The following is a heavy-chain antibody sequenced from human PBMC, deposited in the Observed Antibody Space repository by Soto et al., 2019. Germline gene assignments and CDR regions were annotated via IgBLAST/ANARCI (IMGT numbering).Heavy chain of an antibody. J-gene: IGHJ4*02. CDR1: GFSFGSYE. D-gene: IGHD6-13*01. CDR2: ISGSGAGT. Sequence: GGSLRLSCAGSGFSFGSYEMHWVRQAPGKGLEWVSVISGSGAGTYYADSVKGRFTISRDNSKNTLYLQMDSLRAEDTAVYYCAKVPVFAAVYFDYWGQGTLVTVSS. CDR3: AKVPVFAAVYFDY. V-gene: IGHV3-23*01.